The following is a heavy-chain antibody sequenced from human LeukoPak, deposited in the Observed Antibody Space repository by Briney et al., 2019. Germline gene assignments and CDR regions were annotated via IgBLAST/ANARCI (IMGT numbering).Heavy chain of an antibody. CDR2: IIPIFGTA. Sequence: ASVKVSCKASGGTFSSYAISWVRQAPGQGLEWMGGIIPIFGTANYAQKFQGRVTITADESTSTAYMELSSLRSEDTAVYYCARAIGGVIVAYFDYWGQGTLVTVSS. V-gene: IGHV1-69*13. J-gene: IGHJ4*02. D-gene: IGHD3-16*02. CDR1: GGTFSSYA. CDR3: ARAIGGVIVAYFDY.